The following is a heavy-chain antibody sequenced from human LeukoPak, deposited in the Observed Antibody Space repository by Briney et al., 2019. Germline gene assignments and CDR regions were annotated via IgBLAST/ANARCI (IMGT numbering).Heavy chain of an antibody. J-gene: IGHJ4*02. CDR1: GFTFSSYS. Sequence: GGSLRLSCAASGFTFSSYSMNWVRQAPGKGLEWVSSISTSSSYIYYADSVKGRFTISRDNARNSLYLQMNSLRAEDTAVYYCARGTAMVDYWGQGTLVTVSS. CDR3: ARGTAMVDY. V-gene: IGHV3-21*01. CDR2: ISTSSSYI. D-gene: IGHD5-18*01.